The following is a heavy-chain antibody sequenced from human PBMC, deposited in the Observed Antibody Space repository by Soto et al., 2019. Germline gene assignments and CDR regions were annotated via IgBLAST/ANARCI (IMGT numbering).Heavy chain of an antibody. V-gene: IGHV1-18*01. D-gene: IGHD3-22*01. CDR3: ARESAPYYYDSSGSSD. CDR1: GYTFTSCG. CDR2: ISAYNGNT. Sequence: GASVKVSCKASGYTFTSCGISWGRQAPGQGLEWMGWISAYNGNTNYAQKLQGRVTMTTDTSTSTAYMELRSLRSDDTAVYYCARESAPYYYDSSGSSDWGQGTLVTVSS. J-gene: IGHJ4*02.